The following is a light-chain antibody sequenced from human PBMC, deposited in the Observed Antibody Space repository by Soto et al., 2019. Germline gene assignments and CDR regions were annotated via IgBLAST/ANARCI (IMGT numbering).Light chain of an antibody. CDR1: RSISNY. V-gene: IGKV1-39*01. CDR3: QQSYSVPR. CDR2: AAS. Sequence: DIQMTQSPSSLSASVGDRVTISCRASRSISNYLNWYQHKSGKAPRLLIYAASSLQTGVPSRFXXXXXXXXFTLTITNLQPEDSATYYCQQSYSVPRFGQGTRVDLK. J-gene: IGKJ1*01.